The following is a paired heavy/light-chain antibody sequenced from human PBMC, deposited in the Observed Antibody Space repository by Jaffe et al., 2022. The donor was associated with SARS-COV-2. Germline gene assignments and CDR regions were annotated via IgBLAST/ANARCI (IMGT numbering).Light chain of an antibody. CDR3: SSYADTIRL. Sequence: QSALTQPPSASGSPGQSVTISCTGTRSDVGGYNFVSWYQQRPGKAPQLIIYEVSKRPSGVPDRFSGSRSGTTASLTVSGLQPEDEADYYCSSYADTIRLFGGGTKLTVL. CDR1: RSDVGGYNF. CDR2: EVS. J-gene: IGLJ3*02. V-gene: IGLV2-8*01.
Heavy chain of an antibody. J-gene: IGHJ3*01. D-gene: IGHD4-17*01. CDR3: VKDSDEGGLVRWILGAFDF. V-gene: IGHV3-9*01. Sequence: EVQLVESGGGLVQPGRSLRLSCAASGFTFDDYGMHWVRQAPGKGLEWVSSISWNSNSIDYADSVKGRFTISRDSAKNSLYLQMNSLRDEDTALYYCVKDSDEGGLVRWILGAFDFWGQGTMVTVS. CDR2: ISWNSNSI. CDR1: GFTFDDYG.